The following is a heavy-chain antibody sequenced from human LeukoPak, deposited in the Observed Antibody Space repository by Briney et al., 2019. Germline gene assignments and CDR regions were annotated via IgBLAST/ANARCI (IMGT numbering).Heavy chain of an antibody. J-gene: IGHJ3*02. CDR3: ARSDIVATGNAFDI. D-gene: IGHD5-12*01. V-gene: IGHV7-4-1*02. CDR2: INTNTGNP. CDR1: GYTFTSYA. Sequence: ASVKVSCKASGYTFTSYAMNWVRQAPGQGLEWMGWINTNTGNPTYAQGFTGQFVFSLDTSVSTAYLQISSLKAEDTAVYYCARSDIVATGNAFDIWGQGTMVTVSS.